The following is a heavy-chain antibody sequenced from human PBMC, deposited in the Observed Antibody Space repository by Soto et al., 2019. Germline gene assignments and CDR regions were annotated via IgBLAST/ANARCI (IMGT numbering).Heavy chain of an antibody. CDR1: GYTFTNYY. CDR3: GREWLLLNDRPDQYYGVDV. J-gene: IGHJ6*02. V-gene: IGHV1-46*01. CDR2: IHPIVGST. D-gene: IGHD5-12*01. Sequence: QVQLVQSGAEVKKPGASVKVSCRASGYTFTNYYMHWVRQAPGQGLEWMGIIHPIVGSTSYAKKFKGRVTLTRDTSTSTVYMELTSLRSDDTAVYYCGREWLLLNDRPDQYYGVDVWGQGTTVIVSS.